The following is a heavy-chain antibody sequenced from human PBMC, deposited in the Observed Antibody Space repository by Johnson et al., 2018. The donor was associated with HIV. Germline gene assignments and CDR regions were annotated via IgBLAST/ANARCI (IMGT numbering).Heavy chain of an antibody. Sequence: VQLVESGGGLVQPGGSLRLSCTASGFALSNYWMNWVRQAPGKGLEWVANIKKDGSEKYYVASVKGRFTISRDNAKNSLYLQMNSLRAEDTALYYCAREGNSGSYYSDAFDIWGQGTMVTVST. V-gene: IGHV3-7*03. CDR1: GFALSNYW. D-gene: IGHD3-10*01. J-gene: IGHJ3*02. CDR2: IKKDGSEK. CDR3: AREGNSGSYYSDAFDI.